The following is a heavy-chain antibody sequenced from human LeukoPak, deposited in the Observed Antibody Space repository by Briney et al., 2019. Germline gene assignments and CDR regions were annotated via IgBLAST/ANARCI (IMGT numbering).Heavy chain of an antibody. CDR3: AKWGDYDILTGYYDPDY. Sequence: GGSLRLSCPASGFTLRNYAMFWVRQAPGKGLEWVSAVSGRDDSTYYADSVKGRFILSRDTSKTTLYLQMNSLRAEDTAVYYCAKWGDYDILTGYYDPDYWGQGTLVTVSS. J-gene: IGHJ4*02. V-gene: IGHV3-23*01. D-gene: IGHD3-9*01. CDR1: GFTLRNYA. CDR2: VSGRDDST.